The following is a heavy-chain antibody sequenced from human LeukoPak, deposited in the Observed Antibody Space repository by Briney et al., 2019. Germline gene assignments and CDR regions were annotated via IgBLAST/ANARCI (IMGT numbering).Heavy chain of an antibody. CDR3: ARGSTYYDSSGQVPFDY. D-gene: IGHD3-22*01. Sequence: GGSLRLSCAASGFIFSNYGMHWARQAPGKGLEWGSYISGSSSTIYYADSVKGRFTISRDNGKHTLYLQMNSLRAEDTAVYYCARGSTYYDSSGQVPFDYWGQGTLVTVSS. J-gene: IGHJ4*02. CDR1: GFIFSNYG. CDR2: ISGSSSTI. V-gene: IGHV3-48*01.